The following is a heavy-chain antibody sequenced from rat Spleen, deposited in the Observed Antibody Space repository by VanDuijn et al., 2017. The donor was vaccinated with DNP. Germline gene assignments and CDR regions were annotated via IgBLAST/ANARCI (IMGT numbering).Heavy chain of an antibody. V-gene: IGHV5-31*01. CDR2: ITSGGGIT. CDR1: GFTFSYYW. J-gene: IGHJ2*01. CDR3: ARHRAIAAIWDY. Sequence: EVQLVESGGDLVQPGRSLRLSCVASGFTFSYYWMAWVRQVPGKGLEWIASITSGGGITSYPDSVRGRFTVSRDDAKYILYLQMTSLRSEDTATYYCARHRAIAAIWDYWGQGVMVTVSS. D-gene: IGHD1-2*01.